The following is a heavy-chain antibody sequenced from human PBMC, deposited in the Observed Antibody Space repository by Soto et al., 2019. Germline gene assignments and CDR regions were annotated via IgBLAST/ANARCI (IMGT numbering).Heavy chain of an antibody. CDR2: VIGTGIDT. Sequence: EVQLLESGGGLVQPGGSLRLSCAASGFTFTNYAMNWVRHSPGKGLEWVASVIGTGIDTYHAASVKGRFTISRDNSRNTMYLEMNRFRAEATAMYHCEKATRGQCIGAHCYAFDFWGQGILVTVS. CDR3: EKATRGQCIGAHCYAFDF. J-gene: IGHJ4*02. V-gene: IGHV3-23*01. CDR1: GFTFTNYA. D-gene: IGHD2-15*01.